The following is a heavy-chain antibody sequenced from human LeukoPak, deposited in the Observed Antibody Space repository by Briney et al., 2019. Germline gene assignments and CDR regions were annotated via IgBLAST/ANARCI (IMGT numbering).Heavy chain of an antibody. CDR1: GGSISSGGYS. CDR3: TTDPVRWITMTDY. V-gene: IGHV4-30-2*01. Sequence: SQTLSLTCAVSGGSISSGGYSWSWLRQPPGKGLEWIGYIYHSGSTYYNPSLKSRVTISVDRSKNQFSLKLSSVTAEDTAVYYCTTDPVRWITMTDYWGQGTLVTVSS. D-gene: IGHD3-22*01. CDR2: IYHSGST. J-gene: IGHJ4*02.